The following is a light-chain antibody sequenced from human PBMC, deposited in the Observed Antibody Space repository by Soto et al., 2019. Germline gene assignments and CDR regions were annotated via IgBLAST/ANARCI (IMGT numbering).Light chain of an antibody. J-gene: IGLJ2*01. CDR1: SNDIGGYNS. CDR2: DVS. V-gene: IGLV2-8*01. CDR3: SSYAGTNTVV. Sequence: QSVLTQPPSASGSPGQSVTISCTGTSNDIGGYNSVSWYQQHPGKAPKLMISDVSKRPSGVPDRFSGSKSGNTASLTVSGLQADDEAEYYCSSYAGTNTVVFGGGTKLTVL.